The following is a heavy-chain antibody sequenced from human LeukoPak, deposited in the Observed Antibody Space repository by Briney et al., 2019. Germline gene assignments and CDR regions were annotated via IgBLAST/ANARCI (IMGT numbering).Heavy chain of an antibody. V-gene: IGHV5-10-1*01. CDR1: GYSFTSYW. D-gene: IGHD5-12*01. J-gene: IGHJ4*02. CDR2: IDPSDSYI. Sequence: KPGESLRISCKGSGYSFTSYWINWVRQMPGKGLEWMGRIDPSDSYINYDPSFQGHITISTDTSTSTAYLQWNSLQASDTAVYYCARKGRGYSGYGPELYWGQGTLVTVSS. CDR3: ARKGRGYSGYGPELY.